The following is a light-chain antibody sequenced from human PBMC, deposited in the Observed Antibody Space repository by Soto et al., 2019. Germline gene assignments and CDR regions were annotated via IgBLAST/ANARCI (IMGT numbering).Light chain of an antibody. CDR1: QSVSSSY. J-gene: IGKJ3*01. V-gene: IGKV3-20*01. CDR2: GAS. Sequence: EIVLTQSPGTLSLSPGERATLSCRASQSVSSSYVAWYQQQPGQAHRLLIYGASSRATGITDRFSGSGSGTELTLTISRLEPEDFAVYYCQQYGSSPVTFGHGTKVDIK. CDR3: QQYGSSPVT.